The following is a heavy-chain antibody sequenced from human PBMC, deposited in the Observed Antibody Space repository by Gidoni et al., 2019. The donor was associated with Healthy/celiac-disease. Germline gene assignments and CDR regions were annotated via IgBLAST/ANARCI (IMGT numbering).Heavy chain of an antibody. D-gene: IGHD3-10*01. V-gene: IGHV3-11*05. J-gene: IGHJ3*02. CDR3: ARVRDELLWFGESLGAFDI. CDR1: GFTFSDYY. CDR2: ISSSSSYT. Sequence: QVQLVESGGGLFKPGVSLRLSCAASGFTFSDYYMSWIRQAPGKGLEWVSYISSSSSYTNYADSVKGRFTISRDNAKNSLYLQMNSLRAEDTAVYYCARVRDELLWFGESLGAFDIWGQGTMVTVSS.